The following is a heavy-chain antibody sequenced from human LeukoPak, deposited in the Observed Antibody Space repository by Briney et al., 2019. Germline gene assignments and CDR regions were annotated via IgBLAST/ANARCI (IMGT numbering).Heavy chain of an antibody. CDR1: GFTFSNYG. V-gene: IGHV3-30*03. CDR2: LSSGGINK. D-gene: IGHD2-15*01. Sequence: GGSLRLSCAVSGFTFSNYGVHWVRQAPGKGLEWVALLSSGGINKHYADSVKGRFIISRDNSMNTLYLQMNSLRVEDTAVYYCARDHAGSGRAFDNWGQGTLVTVSS. CDR3: ARDHAGSGRAFDN. J-gene: IGHJ4*02.